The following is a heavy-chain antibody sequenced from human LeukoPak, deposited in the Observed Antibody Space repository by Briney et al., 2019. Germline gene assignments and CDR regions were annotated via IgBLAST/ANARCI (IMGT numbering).Heavy chain of an antibody. J-gene: IGHJ4*02. CDR1: GGSISSGSYY. CDR2: IYTSGST. D-gene: IGHD5-24*01. V-gene: IGHV4-61*02. CDR3: ARRGDGYIIDY. Sequence: KSSETLSLTCTVSGGSISSGSYYWSWIRQPAGKGLEWIGRIYTSGSTNYNPSLKSRVTISVDTSKNQFSLKLSSVTAADTAVYYCARRGDGYIIDYWGQGTLVTVSS.